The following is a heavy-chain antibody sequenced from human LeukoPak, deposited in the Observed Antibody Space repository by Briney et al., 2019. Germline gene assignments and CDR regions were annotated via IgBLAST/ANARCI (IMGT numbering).Heavy chain of an antibody. V-gene: IGHV1-69*05. Sequence: SVKVSCKASGGTFSSYAISWVRQAPGQGLEWMGGIFPIFGTANYAQKFQGRVTITTDESTSTAYMELSSLRSEHTAVYYCARSNPRITMIVVGAFDIWGQGTMVTVSS. J-gene: IGHJ3*02. CDR2: IFPIFGTA. CDR3: ARSNPRITMIVVGAFDI. CDR1: GGTFSSYA. D-gene: IGHD3-22*01.